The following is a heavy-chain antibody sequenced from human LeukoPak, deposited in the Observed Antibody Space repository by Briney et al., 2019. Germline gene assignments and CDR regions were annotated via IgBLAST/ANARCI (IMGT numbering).Heavy chain of an antibody. CDR3: ARDGGVLDC. CDR1: GGSISSYY. V-gene: IGHV4-4*07. J-gene: IGHJ4*02. Sequence: SETLSLTCSASGGSISSYYWSWIRQPAGKGLEWIGRVNTRGNTNYNPSLKSRVTMSVDTSKNQFSLKLSSVTAADTAVYYCARDGGVLDCWGQGTLVTVSS. CDR2: VNTRGNT. D-gene: IGHD3-16*01.